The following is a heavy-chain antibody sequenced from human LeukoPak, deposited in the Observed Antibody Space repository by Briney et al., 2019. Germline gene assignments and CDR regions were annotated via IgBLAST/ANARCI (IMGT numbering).Heavy chain of an antibody. Sequence: GGSLRLSCAASGFTFSSYWMHWVRQAPGKGLVWVSRINSDGSSTSYADSGKGRFTISRDNAKNTLYLQMNSLRAEDTSVYYCARAGGVVPAALDYWGQGTLVTVSS. CDR2: INSDGSST. J-gene: IGHJ4*02. CDR3: ARAGGVVPAALDY. CDR1: GFTFSSYW. D-gene: IGHD2-2*01. V-gene: IGHV3-74*01.